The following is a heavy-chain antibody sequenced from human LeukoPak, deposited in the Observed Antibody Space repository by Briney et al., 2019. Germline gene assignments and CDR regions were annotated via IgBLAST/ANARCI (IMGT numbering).Heavy chain of an antibody. CDR1: GGSISSGSYY. V-gene: IGHV4-61*02. J-gene: IGHJ3*02. Sequence: SQTLSLTCTVSGGSISSGSYYWSWIRQPAGKGLEWIGRIYTSGSTNYNPSLKSRVTISVDTSKNQFSLKLSSVTAADTATYYCARHLTGERAFDIWGQGTLVTVSS. D-gene: IGHD7-27*01. CDR2: IYTSGST. CDR3: ARHLTGERAFDI.